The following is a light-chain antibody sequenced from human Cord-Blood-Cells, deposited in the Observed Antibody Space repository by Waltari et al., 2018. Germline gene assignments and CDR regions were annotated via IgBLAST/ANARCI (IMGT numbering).Light chain of an antibody. CDR1: NIGRKG. CDR3: QVWDSSSDHVV. J-gene: IGLJ2*01. V-gene: IGLV3-21*02. Sequence: SYVLPQPPSVSVPPGQTARLTSGGNNIGRKGVHWYQQKPGQASVLVVYDDSDRPSGIPERFSGSNSGNTATLTISRVEAGDEADYYCQVWDSSSDHVVFGGGTKLTVL. CDR2: DDS.